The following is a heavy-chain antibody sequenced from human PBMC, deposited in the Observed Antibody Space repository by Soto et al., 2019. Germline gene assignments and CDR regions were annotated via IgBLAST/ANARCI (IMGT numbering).Heavy chain of an antibody. CDR3: ARVHVMVVAGSTFDY. CDR1: GYSVSSDSY. D-gene: IGHD2-15*01. Sequence: SETLSLTCLVSGYSVSSDSYWAWIRQSPGEGLEWIVTMYHGGTTFYNPSLKSRVTMSLDTSKNQFSLKLSSVTDADTAIYYCARVHVMVVAGSTFDYWGQGIPVTVSS. J-gene: IGHJ4*02. V-gene: IGHV4-38-2*01. CDR2: MYHGGTT.